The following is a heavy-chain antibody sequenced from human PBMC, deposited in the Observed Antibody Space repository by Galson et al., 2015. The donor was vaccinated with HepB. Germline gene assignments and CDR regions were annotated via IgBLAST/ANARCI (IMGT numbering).Heavy chain of an antibody. CDR2: ISSSSSYI. Sequence: SLRLSCAASGFTFSSYSMNWVRQAPGKGLEWVSSISSSSSYIYYADSVKGRFTISRDNAKNSLYLQMNSLRAEGTAVYYCARDPRRDNWPSGYYYYGMDVWGQGTTVTVSS. V-gene: IGHV3-21*01. J-gene: IGHJ6*02. D-gene: IGHD5-24*01. CDR3: ARDPRRDNWPSGYYYYGMDV. CDR1: GFTFSSYS.